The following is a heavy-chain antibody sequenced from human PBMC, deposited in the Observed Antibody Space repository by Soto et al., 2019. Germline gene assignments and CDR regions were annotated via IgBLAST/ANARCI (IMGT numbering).Heavy chain of an antibody. D-gene: IGHD6-19*01. CDR3: ARGPSPSLYSSGWYVYFDY. J-gene: IGHJ4*02. Sequence: PSETLSLTCAVYGGSFSGYYWSWIRQPPGKGLEWIGEINHSGSTNYNPSLKSRVTISVDTSKNQFSLKLSSVTAADTAVYYCARGPSPSLYSSGWYVYFDYWGQGTLVTVSS. CDR1: GGSFSGYY. V-gene: IGHV4-34*01. CDR2: INHSGST.